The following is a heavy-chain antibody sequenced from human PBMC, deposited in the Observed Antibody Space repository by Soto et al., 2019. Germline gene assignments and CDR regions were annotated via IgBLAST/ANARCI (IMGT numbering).Heavy chain of an antibody. CDR1: GGTFRSYS. D-gene: IGHD3-22*01. CDR2: IIPIFDIT. CDR3: ARPDEGGYSSNHHYYYALDV. J-gene: IGHJ6*02. V-gene: IGHV1-69*01. Sequence: QVQLVQSGAEVKKPGSSVKVSCKASGGTFRSYSISWVRQAPGQGLEWMGGIIPIFDITNYAQKFQGRVTSTADESTSTAYMELSSLGSDDTAVYYCARPDEGGYSSNHHYYYALDVWGQGTTVTV.